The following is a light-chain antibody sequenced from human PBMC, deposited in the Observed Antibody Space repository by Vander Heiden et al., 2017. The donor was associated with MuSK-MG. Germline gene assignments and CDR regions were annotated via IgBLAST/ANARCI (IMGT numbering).Light chain of an antibody. CDR3: QSYDSSLSGSV. V-gene: IGLV1-40*01. Sequence: QSVLTQPPSVSGAPGHRVTISCTGSSSNIGAGYDVHWYQQLPGTAPKLLIYGNSNRPSGFPDRFSGSKSGTSASLAITGLQAEDEADYYCQSYDSSLSGSVFGGGTKLTVL. CDR1: SSNIGAGYD. J-gene: IGLJ2*01. CDR2: GNS.